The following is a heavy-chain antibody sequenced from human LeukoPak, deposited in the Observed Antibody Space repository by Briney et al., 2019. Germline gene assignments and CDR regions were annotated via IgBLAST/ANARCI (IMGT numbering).Heavy chain of an antibody. CDR3: ARDLATYGSGSYYATNWFDP. J-gene: IGHJ5*02. CDR2: IKQDGSEK. D-gene: IGHD3-10*01. CDR1: GFTFSSYW. V-gene: IGHV3-7*03. Sequence: GGSLRLSCAASGFTFSSYWMSWVRQAPGKGLEWVANIKQDGSEKYYVDSVKGRFTISRDNAKNSLYLQMNSLRAEDTAVYYCARDLATYGSGSYYATNWFDPWGQGTLVTVSS.